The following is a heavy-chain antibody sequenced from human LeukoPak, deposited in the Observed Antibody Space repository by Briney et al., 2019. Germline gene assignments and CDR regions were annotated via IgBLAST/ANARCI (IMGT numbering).Heavy chain of an antibody. Sequence: SGGSLRLSCAASGFTFSSYWMHWVRQAPGKGLVWVSRINNDGSSTSYADSVKGRFTISRDNAKNTLYLQINSLRAEDTAVYYCARDDSRGFAYWGQGTLVTVSS. D-gene: IGHD2-21*01. V-gene: IGHV3-74*01. CDR1: GFTFSSYW. CDR3: ARDDSRGFAY. CDR2: INNDGSST. J-gene: IGHJ4*02.